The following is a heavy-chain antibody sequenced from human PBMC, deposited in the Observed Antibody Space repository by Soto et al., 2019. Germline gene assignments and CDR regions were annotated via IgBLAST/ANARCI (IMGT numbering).Heavy chain of an antibody. CDR3: ARWYYDVWSGYPYYYYVMDV. Sequence: GGSLRLSCAASGFTFSSYSMNWVRQAPGKGLEWVSSISSSSSYIYYADSVKGRFTISRDNANNSLYLQMNSLRAEDTAVYYCARWYYDVWSGYPYYYYVMDVWGQGTTVTVSS. J-gene: IGHJ6*02. CDR1: GFTFSSYS. D-gene: IGHD3-3*01. CDR2: ISSSSSYI. V-gene: IGHV3-21*01.